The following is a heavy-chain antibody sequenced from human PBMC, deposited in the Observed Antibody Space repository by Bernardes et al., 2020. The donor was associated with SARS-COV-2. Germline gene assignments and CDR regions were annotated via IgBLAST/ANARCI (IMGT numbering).Heavy chain of an antibody. CDR3: ARDYPRSTSGSYLYAFDI. J-gene: IGHJ3*02. CDR1: GFTFNSYS. D-gene: IGHD6-19*01. CDR2: ISSSSTYI. V-gene: IGHV3-21*01. Sequence: GGSLRLSCAASGFTFNSYSMNWVRQAPGKGLEWVSSISSSSTYIKYADSVKGRFTISRDNAKNSLYLQMNSLRAEDTALYYCARDYPRSTSGSYLYAFDIWGQGTMVTVSS.